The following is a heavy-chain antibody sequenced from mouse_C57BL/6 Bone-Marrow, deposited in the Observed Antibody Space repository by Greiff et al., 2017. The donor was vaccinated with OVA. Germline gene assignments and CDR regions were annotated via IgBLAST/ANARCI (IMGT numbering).Heavy chain of an antibody. V-gene: IGHV5-2*01. CDR1: EYAFPSHD. CDR3: ARGYGAWFAY. CDR2: INSDGGSI. J-gene: IGHJ3*01. Sequence: VQLKESGGGLVQPGESLKLSCESNEYAFPSHDMSWVRKTPEKRLELVAAINSDGGSIYYPDTMERRFIIYRDNTKKTLYLQMSGLRSEDTALYYCARGYGAWFAYWGQGTLVTVSA. D-gene: IGHD1-1*01.